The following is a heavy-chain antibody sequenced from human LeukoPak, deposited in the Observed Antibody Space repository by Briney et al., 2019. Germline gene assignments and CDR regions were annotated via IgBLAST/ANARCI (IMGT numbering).Heavy chain of an antibody. CDR2: VHYSGST. CDR1: GVSIFSSY. V-gene: IGHV4-59*08. D-gene: IGHD3-22*01. CDR3: ARHRPRYDSSGYYYRSDWFDP. J-gene: IGHJ5*02. Sequence: SETLSLTCTVSGVSIFSSYWNWVRQPPGKGLEWIGYVHYSGSTNYNPSLKSRVTISVDTSKNQFSLKLSSVTAADTAVYYCARHRPRYDSSGYYYRSDWFDPWGQGTLVTVSS.